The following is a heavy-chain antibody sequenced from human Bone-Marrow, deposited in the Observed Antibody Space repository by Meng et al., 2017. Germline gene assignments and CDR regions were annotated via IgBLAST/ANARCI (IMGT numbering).Heavy chain of an antibody. D-gene: IGHD4-23*01. V-gene: IGHV3-15*01. J-gene: IGHJ6*02. CDR2: IKSRSDGGTT. CDR1: GFTFSNVW. CDR3: ITGAVTVAPHSYYGMDG. Sequence: GESLKISCAASGFTFSNVWMSWVRQSPGKGLEWVGRIKSRSDGGTTDYAVPVKCRITISRDDSKNTLYLQMNSLKTEGTAVYYCITGAVTVAPHSYYGMDGWGQGTTVTVSS.